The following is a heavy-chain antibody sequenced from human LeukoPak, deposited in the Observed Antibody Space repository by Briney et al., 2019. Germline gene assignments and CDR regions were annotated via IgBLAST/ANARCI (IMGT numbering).Heavy chain of an antibody. J-gene: IGHJ6*03. CDR2: IRSKAYGGTT. CDR1: GFTFGDYA. D-gene: IGHD3-10*01. V-gene: IGHV3-49*04. Sequence: GGSLRLSCTASGFTFGDYAMSWVRQAPGKGQELVGFIRSKAYGGTTEYAASVKGRFTIPRDDSKSIAYLQMNSLKTEDTAVYYCTQMVRTNYYYYYMDVWGKGTTVTVSS. CDR3: TQMVRTNYYYYYMDV.